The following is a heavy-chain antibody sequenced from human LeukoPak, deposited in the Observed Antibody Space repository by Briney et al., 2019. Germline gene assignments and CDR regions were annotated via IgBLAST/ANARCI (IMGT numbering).Heavy chain of an antibody. CDR1: GFTFSSYE. J-gene: IGHJ4*02. CDR2: ISSSGSYI. CDR3: ASRYCSSTNCYAFDY. V-gene: IGHV3-21*01. Sequence: GGSLRLSCAASGFTFSSYEMNWVRQAPGKGLEWVSSISSSGSYIYYADSVRGRFTISRDNAKNSLYLQMNSLRAEDTAVYYCASRYCSSTNCYAFDYWGQGTLVPVSS. D-gene: IGHD2-2*01.